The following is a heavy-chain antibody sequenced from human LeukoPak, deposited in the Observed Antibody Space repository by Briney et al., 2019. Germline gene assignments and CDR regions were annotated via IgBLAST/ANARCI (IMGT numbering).Heavy chain of an antibody. V-gene: IGHV5-51*01. CDR2: IYPDDSDT. J-gene: IGHJ6*03. Sequence: GESPKISCKGSGYTFFSYWIGWVRQMPGKGLEWMGIIYPDDSDTRYSPSFQGQLTISANNYLRTAHLHGSSWKASDTAMYYCARLAYCSNDVCYSNYYYSMDVWGKGTTVTVSS. D-gene: IGHD2-8*01. CDR1: GYTFFSYW. CDR3: ARLAYCSNDVCYSNYYYSMDV.